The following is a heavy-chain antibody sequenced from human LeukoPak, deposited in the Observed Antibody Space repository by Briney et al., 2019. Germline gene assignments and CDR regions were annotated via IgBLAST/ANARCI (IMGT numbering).Heavy chain of an antibody. CDR1: GFTFSSYN. D-gene: IGHD3-22*01. CDR3: ARDMGYYDSSGYFQGFDI. V-gene: IGHV3-21*01. J-gene: IGHJ3*02. CDR2: ISSSSSYI. Sequence: GGSLRLSCAASGFTFSSYNMNWVRQAPGKGLEWVSSISSSSSYIYYADSVKGRFTISRDNAKNSLYLQMNSLRAEDTAVYYCARDMGYYDSSGYFQGFDIWGQGTMVTVSS.